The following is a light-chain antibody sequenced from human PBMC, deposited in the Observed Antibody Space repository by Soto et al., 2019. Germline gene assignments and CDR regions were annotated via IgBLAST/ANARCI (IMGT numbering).Light chain of an antibody. CDR3: QQYDTPPLT. Sequence: DIQMTQSPSSLSASVGDRVTITCQASQDITNYLNWYQQKPGKAPTLLIFDASILDTGVSSRFSGSGSGTDFTLTISGLQPEDVATYFCQQYDTPPLTFGGGTRVEIK. V-gene: IGKV1-33*01. CDR1: QDITNY. J-gene: IGKJ4*01. CDR2: DAS.